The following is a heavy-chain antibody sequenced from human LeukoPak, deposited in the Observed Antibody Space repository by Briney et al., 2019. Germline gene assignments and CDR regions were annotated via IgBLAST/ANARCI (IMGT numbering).Heavy chain of an antibody. V-gene: IGHV3-30*03. CDR1: GFTFSSYS. J-gene: IGHJ6*02. D-gene: IGHD2-2*01. CDR3: ARDGAIVVVPAAMYYYYGMDV. Sequence: GGSLRLSCAASGFTFSSYSMNWVRQAPGKGLEWVAVISYDGSNKYYADSVKGRFTISRDNSKNTLYLQMNSLRAEDTAVYYCARDGAIVVVPAAMYYYYGMDVWGQGTTVTVSS. CDR2: ISYDGSNK.